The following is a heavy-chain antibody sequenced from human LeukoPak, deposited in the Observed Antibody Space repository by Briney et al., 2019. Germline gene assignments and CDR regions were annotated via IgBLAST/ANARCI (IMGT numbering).Heavy chain of an antibody. Sequence: ASVKVSCKASGYTFTSYGISWVRQAPGQGLEWMGWISAYNGNTNYAQKLQGRVTMTTDTSTSTAYVELRSLRSDDTAVYYCARDGRSSGWLANFDYWGQGTLVTVSS. J-gene: IGHJ4*02. CDR2: ISAYNGNT. D-gene: IGHD6-19*01. V-gene: IGHV1-18*01. CDR3: ARDGRSSGWLANFDY. CDR1: GYTFTSYG.